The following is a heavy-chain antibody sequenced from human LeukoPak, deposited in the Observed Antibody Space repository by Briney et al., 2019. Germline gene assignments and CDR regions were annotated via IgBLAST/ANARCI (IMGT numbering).Heavy chain of an antibody. CDR1: GGSISSYY. D-gene: IGHD3-22*01. J-gene: IGHJ4*02. V-gene: IGHV4-4*07. Sequence: SETLSLTCTVSGGSISSYYWSWIRQPAGKGLEWIGRVYTSGSTNYNPSLKSRVTMSVDTSKNQFSLKLSSVTAADTAVYYCARDSSYYDSSGYPDYWGQGTLVTVSS. CDR3: ARDSSYYDSSGYPDY. CDR2: VYTSGST.